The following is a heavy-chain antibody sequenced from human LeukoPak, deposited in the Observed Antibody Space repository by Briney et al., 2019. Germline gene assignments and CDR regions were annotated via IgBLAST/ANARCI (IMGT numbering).Heavy chain of an antibody. CDR1: GGSVSSANYY. D-gene: IGHD2-2*02. CDR2: IYYSGST. V-gene: IGHV4-30-4*01. CDR3: AAILVVPAAIDY. J-gene: IGHJ4*02. Sequence: SETLSLTCTVSGGSVSSANYYWSWIRQPPGKGLEWIGYIYYSGSTNYDPSLKSRVSLSADTSKNQFTLKLNSVTAADTAVYYCAAILVVPAAIDYWGQGTLVTVSS.